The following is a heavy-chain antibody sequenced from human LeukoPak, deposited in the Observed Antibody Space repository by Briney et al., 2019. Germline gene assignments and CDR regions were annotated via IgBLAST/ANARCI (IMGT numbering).Heavy chain of an antibody. CDR2: ITSESSTI. CDR1: GFVFSGYS. V-gene: IGHV3-48*04. J-gene: IGHJ3*02. CDR3: AKENYYDSSGYYYDAFDI. D-gene: IGHD3-22*01. Sequence: GGPLRLSCAASGFVFSGYSLNWVRQAPGKGLEWVSYITSESSTIYYADSVKGRFTISRDNAKNSLYLQMNSLRAEDTAVYYCAKENYYDSSGYYYDAFDIWGQGTMVTVSS.